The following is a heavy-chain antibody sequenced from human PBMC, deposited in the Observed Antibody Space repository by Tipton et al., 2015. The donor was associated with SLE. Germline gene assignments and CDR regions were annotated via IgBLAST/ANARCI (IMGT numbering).Heavy chain of an antibody. D-gene: IGHD2-15*01. J-gene: IGHJ4*02. V-gene: IGHV4-4*07. CDR1: GGSIGDYY. CDR2: VYISGNT. CDR3: ARDAHGYYSGWMDY. Sequence: TLSLTCTVSGGSIGDYYWSWIRQAAGKGLEWIGRVYISGNTNYNPSVQSRVTMSVDTSKNQFSLILSSVTAADTAVYYCARDAHGYYSGWMDYWGQGTLVTVSS.